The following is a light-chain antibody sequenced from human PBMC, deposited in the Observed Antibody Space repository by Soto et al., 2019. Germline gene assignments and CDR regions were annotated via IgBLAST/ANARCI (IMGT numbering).Light chain of an antibody. CDR2: DVS. CDR1: SSDVGGYNY. J-gene: IGLJ1*01. V-gene: IGLV2-14*01. CDR3: NSYTTSNTRQIV. Sequence: HSVLTQAASLSGSPGQSISISCTGTSSDVGGYNYVSWYQQHPGKAPKFMIYDVSNRPSGVSTRFSGSKSGNTASLTISGLQAEDEADYYCNSYTTSNTRQIVFGTGTKVTVL.